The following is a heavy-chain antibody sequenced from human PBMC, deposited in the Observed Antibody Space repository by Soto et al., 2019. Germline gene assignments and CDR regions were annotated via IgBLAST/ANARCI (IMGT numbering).Heavy chain of an antibody. CDR2: ISSSGDII. D-gene: IGHD3-22*01. J-gene: IGHJ4*02. Sequence: QVQLVESGGGLVKPGGSLRLSCAASGFTFSDHYMSCIRQAPGKGLEWVSYISSSGDIIYYADSVKGRFTISRDNAKNSLYLQMNSLRAEDTAVYYCARDLGYYDSSGYFDYWGQGTLVTVSS. CDR3: ARDLGYYDSSGYFDY. CDR1: GFTFSDHY. V-gene: IGHV3-11*01.